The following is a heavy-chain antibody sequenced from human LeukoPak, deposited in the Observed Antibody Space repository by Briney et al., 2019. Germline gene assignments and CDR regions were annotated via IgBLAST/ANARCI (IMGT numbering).Heavy chain of an antibody. CDR1: GYTFTSYG. D-gene: IGHD3-22*01. CDR2: ISAYNGNT. Sequence: ASVKVSCKASGYTFTSYGISWVRQAPGQGLEWMGWISAYNGNTNYAQKLQGRVTMTTDTSTSKAYMELRSLRSDDTAVYYCARGGGWTYYYDSSGSYYFDYWGKGTLATVS. J-gene: IGHJ4*02. CDR3: ARGGGWTYYYDSSGSYYFDY. V-gene: IGHV1-18*01.